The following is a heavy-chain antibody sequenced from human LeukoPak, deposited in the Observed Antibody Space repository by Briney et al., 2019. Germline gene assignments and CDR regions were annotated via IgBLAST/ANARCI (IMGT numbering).Heavy chain of an antibody. CDR3: ARGSGIVGAYFSYYGMDV. Sequence: SEILSLTCSISGGSMSRFYWTWIRQSPGKGLEWIGYVHNTGGTNYNPSLKSRVTIAVDTSKNQFSLKLSSVVAADTAVYYCARGSGIVGAYFSYYGMDVWGQGTTVTVSS. CDR2: VHNTGGT. V-gene: IGHV4-59*01. J-gene: IGHJ6*02. D-gene: IGHD1-26*01. CDR1: GGSMSRFY.